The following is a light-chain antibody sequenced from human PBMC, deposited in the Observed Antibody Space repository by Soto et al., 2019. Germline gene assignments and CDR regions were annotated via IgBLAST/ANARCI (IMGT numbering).Light chain of an antibody. CDR2: GSS. CDR3: QSYDTTLSGHVV. J-gene: IGLJ3*02. CDR1: SSNIGADYD. Sequence: QSVLTQPPSVSGAPGQQVTISCTGSSSNIGADYDVHWYQQLPGAAPKLLIYGSSNRPSGVPDRFSGSKSGTSASLAITGLQPEDEADYYCQSYDTTLSGHVVFGGGTKVTVL. V-gene: IGLV1-40*01.